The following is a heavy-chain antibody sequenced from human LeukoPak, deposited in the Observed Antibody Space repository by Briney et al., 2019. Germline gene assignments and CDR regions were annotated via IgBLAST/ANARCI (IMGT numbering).Heavy chain of an antibody. CDR2: ISSSSSYI. V-gene: IGHV3-21*01. D-gene: IGHD2-2*02. CDR3: SAIPATARYYSSTSCYTGVWFDP. J-gene: IGHJ5*02. CDR1: GFTFSSYS. Sequence: PGGSLRLSCAASGFTFSSYSMNWVRQAPGKGLEWVSSISSSSSYIYYADSVKGRFTISRDNAKNSLYLQMNSLRAEDTAVYYCSAIPATARYYSSTSCYTGVWFDPWGQGTLVTVSS.